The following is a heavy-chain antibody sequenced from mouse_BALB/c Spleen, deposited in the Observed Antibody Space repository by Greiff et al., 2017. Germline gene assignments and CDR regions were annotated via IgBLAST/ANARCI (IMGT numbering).Heavy chain of an antibody. CDR3: PVVAEYAMDY. D-gene: IGHD1-1*01. J-gene: IGHJ4*01. CDR1: GFTFSSYG. Sequence: EVMLVEPGGGLVQPGGSLKLSCAASGFTFSSYGMSWVRQTPDKRLELVATINSNGGSTYYPDSVKGRFTISRDNAKNTLYLQMSSLKSEDTAMYYCPVVAEYAMDYWGQGTSVTVSS. V-gene: IGHV5-6-3*01. CDR2: INSNGGST.